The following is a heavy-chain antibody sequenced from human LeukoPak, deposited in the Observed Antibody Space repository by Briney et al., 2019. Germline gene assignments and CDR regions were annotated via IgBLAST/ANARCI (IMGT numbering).Heavy chain of an antibody. D-gene: IGHD2-2*01. Sequence: GGSLRLSCAASGFTFSDYSMNWVRQAPGKGLEGVSYISSGSSTIYYADSVKGRFTISRDNAKNSLYLQMNSLRAEDTAVYYCARADCSSTSCYSYCFDYWGQGTLVTVSS. CDR1: GFTFSDYS. V-gene: IGHV3-48*04. CDR2: ISSGSSTI. CDR3: ARADCSSTSCYSYCFDY. J-gene: IGHJ4*02.